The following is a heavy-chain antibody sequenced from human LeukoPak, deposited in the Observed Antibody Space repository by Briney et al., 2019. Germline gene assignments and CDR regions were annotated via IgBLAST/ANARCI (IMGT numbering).Heavy chain of an antibody. CDR1: GFTFSSYG. J-gene: IGHJ4*02. D-gene: IGHD4-17*01. V-gene: IGHV3-30*18. Sequence: GRSLRLSCAASGFTFSSYGMHWVRQAPGKGLEWVAVISYDGSNKYYADSVKGRFTISRDNSKNTLYLQMNSLRAEDTAVYYCAKDDGDYSPSDYWGQGTLVTVSS. CDR3: AKDDGDYSPSDY. CDR2: ISYDGSNK.